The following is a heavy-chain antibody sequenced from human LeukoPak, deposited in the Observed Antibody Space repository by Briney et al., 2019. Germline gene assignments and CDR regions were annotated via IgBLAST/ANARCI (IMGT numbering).Heavy chain of an antibody. CDR3: AAWYRSSVPRPDY. CDR2: INHSGST. V-gene: IGHV4-39*07. D-gene: IGHD2-15*01. CDR1: GGSISSGGYY. Sequence: SETLSLTCTVSGGSISSGGYYWSWIRQPPGKGLEWIGEINHSGSTNYTPSLKSRVTISVDTSKNQFSLKLSSVTAADTAVYYCAAWYRSSVPRPDYWGQGTLVTVSS. J-gene: IGHJ4*02.